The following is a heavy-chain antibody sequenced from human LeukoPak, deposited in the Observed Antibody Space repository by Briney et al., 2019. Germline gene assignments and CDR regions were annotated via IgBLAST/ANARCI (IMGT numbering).Heavy chain of an antibody. D-gene: IGHD3-22*01. CDR1: GYTFTSYY. CDR2: INPSGGST. V-gene: IGHV1-46*01. CDR3: ARGWETYYYDNSGYYHFDY. J-gene: IGHJ4*02. Sequence: ASVKVSCKASGYTFTSYYMHWVRQAPGQGLEWMGIINPSGGSTSYAQKLQGRVTMTTETSTSTAYMELRSLRSDDTAMYYCARGWETYYYDNSGYYHFDYWGQGTLVTVSS.